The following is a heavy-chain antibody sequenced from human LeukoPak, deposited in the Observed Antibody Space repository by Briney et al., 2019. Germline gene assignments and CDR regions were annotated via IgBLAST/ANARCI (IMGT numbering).Heavy chain of an antibody. V-gene: IGHV3-66*02. D-gene: IGHD3-9*01. J-gene: IGHJ3*02. CDR2: IYSGGST. CDR3: ARDARYYDILTGYYSDAFDI. Sequence: GGSLRLSCVASGFTVSSNYMSWVRQAPGKGLEWVSVIYSGGSTYYADSVKGRFTISRDNSKNTLYLQMNSLRAEDTAVYYCARDARYYDILTGYYSDAFDIWGQGTMVTVSS. CDR1: GFTVSSNY.